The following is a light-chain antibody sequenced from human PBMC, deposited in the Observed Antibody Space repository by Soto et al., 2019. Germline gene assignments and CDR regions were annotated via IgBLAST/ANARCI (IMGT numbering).Light chain of an antibody. CDR2: DSS. J-gene: IGKJ1*01. CDR1: QTVGIY. V-gene: IGKV3-11*01. Sequence: EIVLTQSPATLSLSPGERATLSCRASQTVGIYLAWYQQKPGQAPRLLIYDSSSRAAGIPARFSGSGSGTDFTLTISSLEPEDFAIYYCQHRSDWPWTFGQGTKVEI. CDR3: QHRSDWPWT.